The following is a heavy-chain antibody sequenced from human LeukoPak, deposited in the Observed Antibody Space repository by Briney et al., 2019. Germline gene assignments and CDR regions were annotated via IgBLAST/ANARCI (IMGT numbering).Heavy chain of an antibody. D-gene: IGHD3-16*01. CDR2: IKQDGSEK. J-gene: IGHJ6*03. Sequence: GGSLRLSCAASGFTFSDYSMNWVRQAPGKGLEWVANIKQDGSEKYYVDSVKGRFTISRDNAKNSLYLQMNSLRAEDTAVYYCARVNWGWGYYYYYYMDVWGKGTTVTVSS. V-gene: IGHV3-7*04. CDR3: ARVNWGWGYYYYYYMDV. CDR1: GFTFSDYS.